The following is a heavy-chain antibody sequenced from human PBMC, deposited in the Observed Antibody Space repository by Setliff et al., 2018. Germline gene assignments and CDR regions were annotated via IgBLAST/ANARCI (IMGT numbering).Heavy chain of an antibody. CDR3: ARDAGGTILITLFDY. J-gene: IGHJ4*02. D-gene: IGHD3-16*01. V-gene: IGHV4-59*11. CDR1: GGSISSHY. Sequence: PSETLSLTCTVSGGSISSHYWSWIRQPPGKGLEWIGSIYYSGSTNYNPSLKMRVTISVDTSKNQFSLKLSSVTAADTAVYYCARDAGGTILITLFDYWGQGTLVTVSS. CDR2: IYYSGST.